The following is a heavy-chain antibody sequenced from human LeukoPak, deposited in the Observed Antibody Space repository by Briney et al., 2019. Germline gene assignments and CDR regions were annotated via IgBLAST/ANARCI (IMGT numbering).Heavy chain of an antibody. Sequence: GDSLKISCKGSGYRFTSYWIAWVRQMPGKGLEWMGSIYPGDSDTRYSPSFQGQVTISADKSSSTAYLQWSSLKASDTAMYYCARRLYSYGYSDYWGQGTLVTVSS. CDR2: IYPGDSDT. CDR1: GYRFTSYW. V-gene: IGHV5-51*01. CDR3: ARRLYSYGYSDY. D-gene: IGHD5-18*01. J-gene: IGHJ4*02.